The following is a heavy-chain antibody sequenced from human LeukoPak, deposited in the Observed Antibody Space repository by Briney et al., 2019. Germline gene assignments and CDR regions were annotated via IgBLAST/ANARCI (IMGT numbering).Heavy chain of an antibody. CDR2: ISYDGTNK. CDR1: GFTFSSHA. J-gene: IGHJ4*02. D-gene: IGHD4-17*01. Sequence: PGGSLRLSCAASGFTFSSHAMRWVRQAPGKGLEWVALISYDGTNKYYADSVKGRFTISRDNSKNTLFLQMNSLRPEDTAVFYCAKGYGPNYYFEYWGQGTLVTVSS. CDR3: AKGYGPNYYFEY. V-gene: IGHV3-30*01.